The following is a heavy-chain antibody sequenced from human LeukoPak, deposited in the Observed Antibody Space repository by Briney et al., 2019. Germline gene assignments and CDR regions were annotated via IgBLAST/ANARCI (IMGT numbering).Heavy chain of an antibody. D-gene: IGHD1-14*01. CDR2: ISWNSGSI. CDR1: GFTFDGYA. V-gene: IGHV3-9*01. Sequence: QPGGSLRLSCAASGFTFDGYAMPWVRQAPGKGLEWVSGISWNSGSIGYADSVKGRFTISRDNAKNSLYLQMNSLRAEDTALYYCAKDKASTGLWYFDLWGRGTLVTVSS. CDR3: AKDKASTGLWYFDL. J-gene: IGHJ2*01.